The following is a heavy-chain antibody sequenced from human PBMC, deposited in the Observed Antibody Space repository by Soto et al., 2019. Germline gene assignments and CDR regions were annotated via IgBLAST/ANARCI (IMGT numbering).Heavy chain of an antibody. CDR1: GGTFSSYT. CDR3: PRGRYFVY. Sequence: QVQLVQSGAEVKKPGSSVKVSCKASGGTFSSYTISWVRQAPGQGLEWMGRIIPILGIANYAQKFQGRVTITADKSTSTAYMELSSLRSEDAALYYCPRGRYFVYWGRGTLVTVSS. CDR2: IIPILGIA. J-gene: IGHJ4*02. V-gene: IGHV1-69*02.